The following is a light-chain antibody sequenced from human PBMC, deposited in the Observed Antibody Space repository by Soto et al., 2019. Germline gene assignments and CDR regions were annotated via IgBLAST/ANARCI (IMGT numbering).Light chain of an antibody. V-gene: IGLV2-23*02. CDR3: CSSGGSPTYV. Sequence: QSALAQPASVSGSPGQSITISCTGTSSNVGSYKLVSWYQQHPAKAPKLMIFEVNKRPSGVSNRFSGSKSGNTASLTISGLKVEDEADYYCCSSGGSPTYVFGTGTKVTVL. CDR2: EVN. CDR1: SSNVGSYKL. J-gene: IGLJ1*01.